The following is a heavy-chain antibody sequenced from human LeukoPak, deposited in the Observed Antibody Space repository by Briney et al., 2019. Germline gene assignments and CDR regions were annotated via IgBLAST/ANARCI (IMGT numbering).Heavy chain of an antibody. CDR2: IYYRGST. D-gene: IGHD5-24*01. CDR3: ARDRADGQNYLFDY. J-gene: IGHJ4*02. CDR1: GGSVNSGPYY. V-gene: IGHV4-31*03. Sequence: SETLSLTCTVSGGSVNSGPYYWSWIRQLPGKGLEYIGYIYYRGSTYYNPSLKSRVTISADTSTNQFSLKLSSVTAADTAVYYCARDRADGQNYLFDYWGQGTLVTVSS.